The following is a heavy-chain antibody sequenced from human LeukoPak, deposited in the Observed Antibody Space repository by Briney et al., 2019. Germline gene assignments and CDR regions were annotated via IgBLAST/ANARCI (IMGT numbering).Heavy chain of an antibody. CDR1: GFTFKNYG. CDR3: ARSKGGAQREYGMDV. D-gene: IGHD1-1*01. V-gene: IGHV3-21*06. J-gene: IGHJ6*02. CDR2: ISSGSSYI. Sequence: GGSLRLSCAASGFTFKNYGMNWVRQAPGKGLEWVSSISSGSSYIDYADSLQGRFTISRDNAKSSLYLQMNSLRGKDTAVYYCARSKGGAQREYGMDVWGQGTTVTVSS.